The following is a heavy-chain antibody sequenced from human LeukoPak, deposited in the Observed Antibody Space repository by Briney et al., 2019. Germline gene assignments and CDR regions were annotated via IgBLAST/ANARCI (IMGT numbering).Heavy chain of an antibody. Sequence: SETLSLTCTVSGGSVNNGDYYWSWIRQPAGKGLEWIGRIYTSGSTNYNPSLKSRVTMSVDTSKNQFSLKLSSVTAADTAVYYCARVGAVAGKIDWFDPWGQGTLVTVSS. CDR1: GGSVNNGDYY. D-gene: IGHD6-19*01. CDR3: ARVGAVAGKIDWFDP. CDR2: IYTSGST. V-gene: IGHV4-61*02. J-gene: IGHJ5*02.